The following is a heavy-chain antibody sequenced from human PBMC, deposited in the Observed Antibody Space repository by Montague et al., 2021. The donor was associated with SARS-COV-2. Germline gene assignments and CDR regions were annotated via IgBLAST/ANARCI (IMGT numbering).Heavy chain of an antibody. V-gene: IGHV4-38-2*02. J-gene: IGHJ3*02. CDR2: IYHSGTT. CDR1: GYSISSGYY. CDR3: ARDRTFRDGYLDAFEI. Sequence: SETLSLTCTVSGYSISSGYYWGWIRKFPGKGLELIGSIYHSGTTYYNPSLKSRVTISVDTSKNQFSLKMYSVTAADTAQFYCARDRTFRDGYLDAFEIWGQGTMVTVSS. D-gene: IGHD5-24*01.